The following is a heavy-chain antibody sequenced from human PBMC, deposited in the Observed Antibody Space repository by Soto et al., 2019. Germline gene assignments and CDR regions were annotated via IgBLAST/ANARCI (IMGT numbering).Heavy chain of an antibody. V-gene: IGHV3-21*04. Sequence: PGGSLRLSCAASGFTFSSYNMNWVRQAPGKGLEWVSSISMNSSYIYYADSVRGRFTISRDNGKNSLYLQMNSLRTEDTALYYCAKDVSYGPALYGMDVWGQGTTVTVSS. CDR2: ISMNSSYI. CDR1: GFTFSSYN. CDR3: AKDVSYGPALYGMDV. D-gene: IGHD3-10*01. J-gene: IGHJ6*02.